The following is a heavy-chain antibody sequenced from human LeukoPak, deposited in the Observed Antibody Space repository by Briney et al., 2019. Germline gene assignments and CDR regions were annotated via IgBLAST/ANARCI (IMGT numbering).Heavy chain of an antibody. CDR1: GSTFGDYG. J-gene: IGHJ4*02. CDR3: TRAGGYDNYLDY. Sequence: GGSLRLSCTTSGSTFGDYGFNWVRQAPGKGLEWVGFIRKKAHDWTPQYAPSVQGRFTISRDDSKGIAYLEMNSLKTEDTAVYYCTRAGGYDNYLDYWGQGTPVTVSS. D-gene: IGHD5-12*01. V-gene: IGHV3-49*04. CDR2: IRKKAHDWTP.